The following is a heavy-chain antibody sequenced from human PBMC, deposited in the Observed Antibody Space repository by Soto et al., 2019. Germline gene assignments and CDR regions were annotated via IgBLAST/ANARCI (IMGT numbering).Heavy chain of an antibody. CDR1: GFSLSTSGVG. CDR3: PHRRHQMSTTFDY. Sequence: QITLKESGPTLVKPTQTPTLTCTFSGFSLSTSGVGVGWIRQPPGKALEWLALIYWDDDRRYRPSLKSRVTITKDTSKNQVVLTMPNIYPVDTARYYCPHRRHQMSTTFDYWGQGILVTVSS. D-gene: IGHD1-1*01. V-gene: IGHV2-5*02. J-gene: IGHJ4*02. CDR2: IYWDDDR.